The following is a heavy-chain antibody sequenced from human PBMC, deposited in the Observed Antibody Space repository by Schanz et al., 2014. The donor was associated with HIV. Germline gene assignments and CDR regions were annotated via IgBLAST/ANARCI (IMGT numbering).Heavy chain of an antibody. CDR1: GFALSSYG. CDR2: ISYDGSNK. Sequence: QVQLVESGGGVVQPGRSLRLSCVVAGFALSSYGMHWVRQAPGKGLEWVAVISYDGSNKYYADSVKGRFTISRDNSKNTLYLQMNSLRAEDTAVYYCAKDGSWEAFDGFDIWGQGTMVTVSS. J-gene: IGHJ3*02. CDR3: AKDGSWEAFDGFDI. V-gene: IGHV3-30*18. D-gene: IGHD1-26*01.